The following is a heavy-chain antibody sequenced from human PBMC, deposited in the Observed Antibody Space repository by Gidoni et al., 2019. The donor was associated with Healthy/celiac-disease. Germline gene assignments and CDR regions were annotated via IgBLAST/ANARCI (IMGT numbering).Heavy chain of an antibody. V-gene: IGHV3-30*04. Sequence: QVQLVESGGGVVQPGRSLRLSCAASGCTFSSYAMHWVRQAPGKGLEWVAVISYDGSNKYYADSVKGRFTISRDNSKNTLYLQMNSLRAEDTAVYYCAREWGRATDLDWGQGTLVTVSS. CDR2: ISYDGSNK. CDR1: GCTFSSYA. CDR3: AREWGRATDLD. J-gene: IGHJ4*02. D-gene: IGHD1-26*01.